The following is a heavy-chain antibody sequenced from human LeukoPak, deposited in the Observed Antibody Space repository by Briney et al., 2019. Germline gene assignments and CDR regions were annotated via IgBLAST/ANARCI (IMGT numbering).Heavy chain of an antibody. CDR2: IYYSGST. D-gene: IGHD6-13*01. Sequence: SETLSLTCTVSGGSISSYYWSWIRQPPGKGLEWNGYIYYSGSTNYNPSLKSRVTISVDTSKSQFSLKLSSVTAADTAVYYCARLYSSSLGRVFDYWGQGTLVTVSS. J-gene: IGHJ4*02. V-gene: IGHV4-59*01. CDR3: ARLYSSSLGRVFDY. CDR1: GGSISSYY.